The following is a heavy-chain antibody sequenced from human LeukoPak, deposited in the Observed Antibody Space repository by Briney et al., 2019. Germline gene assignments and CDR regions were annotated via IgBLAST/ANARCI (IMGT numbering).Heavy chain of an antibody. CDR2: ISGSGGST. V-gene: IGHV3-23*01. D-gene: IGHD2-15*01. CDR1: GFTFSSYA. Sequence: GGSLRLSCAASGFTFSSYAMSWVRQAPGKGLEWVSAISGSGGSTYYADSVKGRFTISRDNSKNTLYLQMNSLRAEDTAVYYCAKDLRDIVVVVAATGASDIWGQGTMVTVSS. J-gene: IGHJ3*02. CDR3: AKDLRDIVVVVAATGASDI.